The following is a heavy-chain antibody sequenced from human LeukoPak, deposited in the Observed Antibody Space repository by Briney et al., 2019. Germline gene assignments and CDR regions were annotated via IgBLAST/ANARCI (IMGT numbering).Heavy chain of an antibody. D-gene: IGHD6-19*01. CDR1: GYTFTSYG. J-gene: IGHJ4*02. V-gene: IGHV1-18*01. Sequence: GASVKVSCKASGYTFTSYGISWVRQAPGQGLEWMGWISAYNGNTNYAQKLQGRVTMTTDTSTSTAYMELRGLRSDDTAVYYCARVRTGYSSGWYESDYWGQGTLVTVSS. CDR3: ARVRTGYSSGWYESDY. CDR2: ISAYNGNT.